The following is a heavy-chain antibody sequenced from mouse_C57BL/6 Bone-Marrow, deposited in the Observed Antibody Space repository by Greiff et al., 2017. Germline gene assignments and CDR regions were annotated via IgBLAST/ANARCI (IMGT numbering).Heavy chain of an antibody. D-gene: IGHD1-1*01. V-gene: IGHV14-4*01. CDR1: GFNIKDDY. CDR2: IDPENGDP. CDR3: TTYYGSSPYAMDY. Sequence: VQLKESGAELVRPGASVKLSCTASGFNIKDDYMHWVKQRPEQGLEWIGWIDPENGDPEYASQFQGKATITADTASNTADLQLSSLTSEDTVVYYCTTYYGSSPYAMDYWGQGTSVTVSS. J-gene: IGHJ4*01.